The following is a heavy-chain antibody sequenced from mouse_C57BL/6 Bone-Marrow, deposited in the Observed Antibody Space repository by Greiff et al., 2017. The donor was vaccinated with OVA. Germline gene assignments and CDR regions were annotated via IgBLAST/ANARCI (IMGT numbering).Heavy chain of an antibody. D-gene: IGHD1-1*01. Sequence: EVKLVESGPELVKPGASVKISCKASGYTFTDYYMNWVKQSHGKSLEWIGDINPNNGGTSYNQKFKGKATLTVDKSSSTAYMELRSLTSEDSAVYYCARSYYGSSYWYFDVWGTGTTVTVSS. V-gene: IGHV1-26*01. CDR1: GYTFTDYY. CDR2: INPNNGGT. CDR3: ARSYYGSSYWYFDV. J-gene: IGHJ1*03.